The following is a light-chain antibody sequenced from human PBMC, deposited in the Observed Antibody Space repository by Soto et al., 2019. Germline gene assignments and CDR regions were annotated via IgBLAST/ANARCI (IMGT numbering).Light chain of an antibody. V-gene: IGKV3-15*01. Sequence: EIVMTQSPATLSVSPGEGATLSCRASQSVGSNLAWYQQKPGQAPMLLIYGASTRATGIPARFSGSGSGTEFTLSISSLHSEDFAIYYCQQYDPLITFGQGTRLEIK. J-gene: IGKJ5*01. CDR2: GAS. CDR3: QQYDPLIT. CDR1: QSVGSN.